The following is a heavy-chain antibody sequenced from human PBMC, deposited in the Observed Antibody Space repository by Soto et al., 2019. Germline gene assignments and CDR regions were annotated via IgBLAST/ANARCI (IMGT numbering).Heavy chain of an antibody. CDR2: IKQDGSQK. CDR1: GLTFSSYW. D-gene: IGHD3-22*01. CDR3: ASAYYYDSSGYSPGGY. Sequence: GGSLRLSCAASGLTFSSYWMSWVRQAPGKGLEWVANIKQDGSQKYYVDSVKGRFTISRDNAKNSLYLQMNSLRVEDTAVYYCASAYYYDSSGYSPGGYWGQGTLVPVSS. J-gene: IGHJ4*02. V-gene: IGHV3-7*01.